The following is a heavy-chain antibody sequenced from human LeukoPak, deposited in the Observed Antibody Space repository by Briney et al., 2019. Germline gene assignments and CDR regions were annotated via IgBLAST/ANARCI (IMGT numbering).Heavy chain of an antibody. CDR1: GFTVSTNY. V-gene: IGHV3-53*01. Sequence: PGGSLRLSCAASGFTVSTNYMSWVRQAPGKGLEWVSIIYVSGTIHYADSVKGRFTISRDNLKNTLYLQMNSLRAEDTAVYYCASHWGGYWGQGTLVTVSS. CDR3: ASHWGGY. J-gene: IGHJ4*02. D-gene: IGHD3-16*01. CDR2: IYVSGTI.